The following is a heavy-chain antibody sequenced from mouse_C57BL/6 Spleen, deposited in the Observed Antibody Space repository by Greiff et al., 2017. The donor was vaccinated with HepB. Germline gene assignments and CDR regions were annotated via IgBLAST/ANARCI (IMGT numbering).Heavy chain of an antibody. V-gene: IGHV1-4*01. Sequence: VQLQQSGAELARPGASVKMSCKASGYTFTSYTMHWVKQRPGQGLEWIGYINPSSGYTKYNQKFKDKATLTADKSSSTAYMQLSSLTSEDSAVYYCARAPYGNYDWFAYWGQGTLVTVSA. D-gene: IGHD2-1*01. CDR3: ARAPYGNYDWFAY. J-gene: IGHJ3*01. CDR2: INPSSGYT. CDR1: GYTFTSYT.